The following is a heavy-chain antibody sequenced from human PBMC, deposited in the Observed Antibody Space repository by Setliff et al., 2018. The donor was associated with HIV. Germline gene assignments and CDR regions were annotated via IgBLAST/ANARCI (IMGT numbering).Heavy chain of an antibody. D-gene: IGHD1-7*01. CDR2: ISYAGSYK. CDR1: RFSFNSFG. CDR3: GRDKNLWASETTNDVGYSMDV. J-gene: IGHJ6*03. V-gene: IGHV3-30*03. Sequence: QPGGSLRLSCGTSRFSFNSFGMHWVRQAPGKGLEWVAMISYAGSYKNYTNSVKGRFTLSRDNSKNTVFLQVNSLRPEDTALYFCGRDKNLWASETTNDVGYSMDVWGKGTTVTVSS.